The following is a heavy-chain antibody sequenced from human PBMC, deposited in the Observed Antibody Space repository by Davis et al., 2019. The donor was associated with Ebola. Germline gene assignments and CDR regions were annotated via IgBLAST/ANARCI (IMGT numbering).Heavy chain of an antibody. D-gene: IGHD6-6*01. J-gene: IGHJ5*02. Sequence: AASVKVSCKASGGTFSSYGISWVRQATGQGLEWMGWMNPNSGNTGYAQKFQGRVTMTRNTSISTAYMELSSLRSEDTAVYYCARRIAARPNWFDPWGQGTLVTVSS. CDR3: ARRIAARPNWFDP. CDR2: MNPNSGNT. V-gene: IGHV1-8*02. CDR1: GGTFSSYG.